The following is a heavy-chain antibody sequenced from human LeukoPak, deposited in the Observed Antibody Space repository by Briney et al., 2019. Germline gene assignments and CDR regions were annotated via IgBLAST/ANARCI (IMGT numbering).Heavy chain of an antibody. Sequence: GGSLRLSCAASGFSFTSYAMNWVRQAPGKGLEWVSVISPSGDSTYYADSVKGRFTISRDNSKNTLYLQVNSLSAEDTAVYYCAKGIVSGFTEGLSDYWGQGTLVTVSS. CDR2: ISPSGDST. V-gene: IGHV3-23*01. CDR1: GFSFTSYA. J-gene: IGHJ4*02. D-gene: IGHD3-22*01. CDR3: AKGIVSGFTEGLSDY.